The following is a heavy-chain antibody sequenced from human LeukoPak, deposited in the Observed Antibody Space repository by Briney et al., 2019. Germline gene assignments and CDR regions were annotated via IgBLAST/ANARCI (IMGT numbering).Heavy chain of an antibody. CDR2: INHSGST. CDR3: ARRCPVAGTNY. D-gene: IGHD6-19*01. J-gene: IGHJ4*02. CDR1: GGSFSGYY. V-gene: IGHV4-34*01. Sequence: SETLSLTCAVYGGSFSGYYWSWIRQPPGKGLEWIGEINHSGSTNYNPSLKSRVTISVDTSKNQFSLKLSSVTAADTAVYYCARRCPVAGTNYWGQGTLVTVSS.